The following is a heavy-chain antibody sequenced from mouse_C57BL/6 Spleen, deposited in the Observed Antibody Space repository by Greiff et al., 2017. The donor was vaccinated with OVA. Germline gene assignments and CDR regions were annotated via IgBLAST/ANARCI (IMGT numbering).Heavy chain of an antibody. Sequence: QVQLQQPGAELVKPGASVKLSCKASGYTFTSYWMHWVKQRPGQGLEWIGMIHPNSGSTNYNEKFKSKATLTVDKSSSTAYMQLSSLTSEDSAVYYCARDGYYSNPYYAMDYWGQGTSVTVSS. CDR1: GYTFTSYW. CDR2: IHPNSGST. D-gene: IGHD2-5*01. J-gene: IGHJ4*01. V-gene: IGHV1-64*01. CDR3: ARDGYYSNPYYAMDY.